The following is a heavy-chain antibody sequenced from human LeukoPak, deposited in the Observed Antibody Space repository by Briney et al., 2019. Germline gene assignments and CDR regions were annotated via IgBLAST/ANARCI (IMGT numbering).Heavy chain of an antibody. Sequence: PGGSLRLSCAASGFTFSSYGMHWVRQAPGKGLEWVAFIRYDGSNKYYADSVKGRFTISRDNSKNTLYLQMNSLRAEDTAVYYCARDHVPIRANDAFDIWGQGTMVTVSS. V-gene: IGHV3-30*02. CDR1: GFTFSSYG. CDR3: ARDHVPIRANDAFDI. J-gene: IGHJ3*02. CDR2: IRYDGSNK.